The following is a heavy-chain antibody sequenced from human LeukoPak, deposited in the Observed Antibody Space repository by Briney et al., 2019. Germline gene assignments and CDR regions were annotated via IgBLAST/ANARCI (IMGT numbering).Heavy chain of an antibody. D-gene: IGHD3-16*02. V-gene: IGHV4-34*01. CDR3: ARGWGSYRLSPFDP. CDR1: GGSFSGYC. Sequence: PSETLSLTCAVYGGSFSGYCWSWIRQPPGKGLEWIGEINHSGSTNYNPSLKSRVTISVDTSKNQFSLKLSSVTAADTAVYYCARGWGSYRLSPFDPWGQGTLVTVSS. CDR2: INHSGST. J-gene: IGHJ5*02.